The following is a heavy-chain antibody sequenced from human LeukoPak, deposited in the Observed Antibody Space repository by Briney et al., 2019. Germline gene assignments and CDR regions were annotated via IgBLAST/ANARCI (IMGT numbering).Heavy chain of an antibody. V-gene: IGHV3-9*01. J-gene: IGHJ6*02. D-gene: IGHD2-15*01. CDR1: GFTFDDYA. CDR3: AKDMGYCSGGSCYHPDTYYYYGMDV. Sequence: GGSLRLSCAASGFTFDDYAMHWVRQAPGKGLEWVSGISWNGGSIGYADSVKGRFTISRDNAKNSLYLQMNSLRAEDTALYYCAKDMGYCSGGSCYHPDTYYYYGMDVWGQGTTVTVSS. CDR2: ISWNGGSI.